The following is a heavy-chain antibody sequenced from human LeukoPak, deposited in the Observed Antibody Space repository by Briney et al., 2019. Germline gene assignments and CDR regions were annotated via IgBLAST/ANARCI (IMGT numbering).Heavy chain of an antibody. CDR3: ARSYCSGGSCYSGVWFDP. V-gene: IGHV1-2*02. CDR2: INPNSGGT. CDR1: GYTFTGYY. J-gene: IGHJ5*02. D-gene: IGHD2-15*01. Sequence: ASVKVSCKASGYTFTGYYMHWVRQAPGQGLEWMGWINPNSGGTNYAQKFQGRVTMTRDTSISTAYMEMSRLRSDDTAVYYCARSYCSGGSCYSGVWFDPWGQGTLVTVSS.